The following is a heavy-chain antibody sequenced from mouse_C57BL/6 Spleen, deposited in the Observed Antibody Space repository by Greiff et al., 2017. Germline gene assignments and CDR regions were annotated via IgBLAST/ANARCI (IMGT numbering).Heavy chain of an antibody. D-gene: IGHD1-1*01. CDR2: IDPETGGT. J-gene: IGHJ4*01. Sequence: VQLQQSGAELVRPGASVTLSCKASGYTFTDYEMHWVKQTPVHGLEWIGAIDPETGGTAYNQKFKGKAILTADKSSSTASMELRSLTSEDSAVYYCTRSSITTVVASYYAMDYWGQGTSVTVSS. CDR1: GYTFTDYE. V-gene: IGHV1-15*01. CDR3: TRSSITTVVASYYAMDY.